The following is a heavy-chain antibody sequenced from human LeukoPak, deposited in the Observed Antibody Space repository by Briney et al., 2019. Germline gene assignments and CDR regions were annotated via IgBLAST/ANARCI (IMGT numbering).Heavy chain of an antibody. CDR2: ISSSSSYI. J-gene: IGHJ5*02. CDR1: GFTFSSYS. D-gene: IGHD3-22*01. V-gene: IGHV3-21*01. CDR3: ARTYYYDSSGYREDWFDP. Sequence: GGSLRLSCAASGFTFSSYSMNWVRQAPGKGLEWVSSISSSSSYIYYADSVKGRFTISRDNAKKSLYLQMNSLRAEDTAVYYCARTYYYDSSGYREDWFDPWGQGTLVTVSS.